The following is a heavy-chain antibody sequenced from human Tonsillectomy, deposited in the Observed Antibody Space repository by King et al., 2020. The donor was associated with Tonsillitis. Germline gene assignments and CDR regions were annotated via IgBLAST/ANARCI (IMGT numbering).Heavy chain of an antibody. Sequence: VQLVESGGGVVQPGRSLRLSCAASGFTFSSYGMHWVRQAPGKGLEWVAVIWYDGSNKYYADSVKGRFTISRDNSKNTLYLQMNSLRAEDTAVYYCAREKYQLLSQGLVDYWGQGTLVTVPS. CDR2: IWYDGSNK. CDR3: AREKYQLLSQGLVDY. CDR1: GFTFSSYG. D-gene: IGHD2-2*01. V-gene: IGHV3-33*01. J-gene: IGHJ4*02.